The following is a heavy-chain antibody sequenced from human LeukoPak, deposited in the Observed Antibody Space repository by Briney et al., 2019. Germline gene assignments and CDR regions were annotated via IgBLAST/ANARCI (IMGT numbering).Heavy chain of an antibody. D-gene: IGHD3-22*01. CDR1: GYTFTRYY. Sequence: ASVKVSCKASGYTFTRYYMHWVRQAPGQGLEWMGIINPSGGSTSYAQKFQGRVTMTRDMSTSTVYMELSSLRSEDTAVYYCARKDSSGYLYYWGQGTLVTVSS. V-gene: IGHV1-46*01. J-gene: IGHJ4*02. CDR3: ARKDSSGYLYY. CDR2: INPSGGST.